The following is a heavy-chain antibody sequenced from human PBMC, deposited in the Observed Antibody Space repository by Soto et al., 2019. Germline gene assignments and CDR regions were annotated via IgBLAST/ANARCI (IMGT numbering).Heavy chain of an antibody. Sequence: SQTLSLTCAISGDSVSSNSAAWTWIRQSPSRGLEWLGRTYYRSKWYNDYAVSVKSRITINPDTSKNQFSLQLNSVTPEDTAVYYCARHPPGTRGRGYNCFDPWGQGTLVTVSS. D-gene: IGHD3-16*01. CDR1: GDSVSSNSAA. V-gene: IGHV6-1*01. CDR2: TYYRSKWYN. CDR3: ARHPPGTRGRGYNCFDP. J-gene: IGHJ5*02.